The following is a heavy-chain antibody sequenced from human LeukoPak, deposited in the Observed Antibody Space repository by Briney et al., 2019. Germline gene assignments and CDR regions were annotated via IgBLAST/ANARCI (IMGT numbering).Heavy chain of an antibody. CDR2: IFPGDSDT. Sequence: GESLKISCKGSGYSFTTYWIGWVRQMPGKGLEWIGIIFPGDSDTTYSPSLQGQVTISADKSINTAYLQWSSLRASDTAMYYCATSESQTRFDYWGQGTPVTVSS. CDR3: ATSESQTRFDY. CDR1: GYSFTTYW. J-gene: IGHJ4*02. V-gene: IGHV5-51*01. D-gene: IGHD1/OR15-1a*01.